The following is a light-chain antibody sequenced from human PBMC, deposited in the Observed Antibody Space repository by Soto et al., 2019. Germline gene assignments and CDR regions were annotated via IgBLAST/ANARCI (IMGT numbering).Light chain of an antibody. Sequence: EIVLTQSPGTLSLCPGERATLYCRASQSVPNNYLAWYQQRLGQAPRLLIYGTSSRAPGISDRFSGGGSGTDFTLTVNRLEPEDFAVYFCQQYGGTPWTFGQGTNVENK. CDR2: GTS. V-gene: IGKV3-20*01. J-gene: IGKJ1*01. CDR1: QSVPNNY. CDR3: QQYGGTPWT.